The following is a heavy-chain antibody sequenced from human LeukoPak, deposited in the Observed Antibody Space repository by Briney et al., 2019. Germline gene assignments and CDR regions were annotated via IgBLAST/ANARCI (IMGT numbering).Heavy chain of an antibody. CDR3: ARGGGLDV. CDR2: INHNGNVN. Sequence: GGSLRLSCAAPGFTFSSYSMNWVRQAPGKGLEWVASINHNGNVNYYVDSVKGRFAISRDNAKNSLYLQMSNLRAEDTAVYFCARGGGLDVWGQGATVTVSS. CDR1: GFTFSSYS. D-gene: IGHD3-16*01. J-gene: IGHJ6*02. V-gene: IGHV3-7*03.